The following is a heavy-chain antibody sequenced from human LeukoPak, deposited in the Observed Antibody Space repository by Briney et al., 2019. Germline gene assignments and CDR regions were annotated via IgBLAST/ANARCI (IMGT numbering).Heavy chain of an antibody. CDR3: ARRATTERGYSYGLDY. Sequence: GGSLRLSCVVSGLPFTSYNMNWVRQAPGKGLGGVASIGTSGTYIHYADSLTGRFTISRDNAKNSLYLQMSSLRAGHTAVYLCARRATTERGYSYGLDYWGEGGQVTVSS. CDR2: IGTSGTYI. J-gene: IGHJ4*02. V-gene: IGHV3-21*01. CDR1: GLPFTSYN. D-gene: IGHD5-18*01.